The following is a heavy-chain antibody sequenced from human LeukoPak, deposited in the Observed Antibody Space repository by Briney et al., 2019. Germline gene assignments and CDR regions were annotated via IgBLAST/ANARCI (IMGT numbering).Heavy chain of an antibody. CDR3: ARVRWQRLAMQYYFDY. J-gene: IGHJ4*02. CDR1: GYTCTVYY. V-gene: IGHV1-2*02. CDR2: INPNSGGT. D-gene: IGHD4-23*01. Sequence: VASVKVSFTASGYTCTVYYMHWVRLAPGQGVEWLGWINPNSGGTNYAQKFQGRVTMTRDTSISTAYMELSRLRSDDTAVYYCARVRWQRLAMQYYFDYWGQGTLVTVGS.